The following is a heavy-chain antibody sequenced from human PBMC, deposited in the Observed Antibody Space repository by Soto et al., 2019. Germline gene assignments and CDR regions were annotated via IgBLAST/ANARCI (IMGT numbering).Heavy chain of an antibody. CDR1: GFPFSSYW. CDR3: ARELTGYYYGMDV. V-gene: IGHV3-7*01. D-gene: IGHD3-9*01. Sequence: EVQLVDSGGDLVQPGESLRLSCAASGFPFSSYWMSWVRQAPGKGLEWVANIKPDGSEKYYVDSVKGRFTISRDNAKTSLYLQMNSLRAEDTAVYYCARELTGYYYGMDVWGQGTTVTVSS. CDR2: IKPDGSEK. J-gene: IGHJ6*02.